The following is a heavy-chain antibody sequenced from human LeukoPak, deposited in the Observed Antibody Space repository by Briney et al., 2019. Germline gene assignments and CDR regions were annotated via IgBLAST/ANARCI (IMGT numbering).Heavy chain of an antibody. Sequence: ASVKVSCKASGYTFTSYGISWVRQAPGQGLEWMGWISAYNGNTNYAQKLQGRVTMTTDTSTSTAYMELRSLRSDDTAVYYCARDSPRIAVAENFDYWGQGTLVTVSS. V-gene: IGHV1-18*01. CDR2: ISAYNGNT. CDR1: GYTFTSYG. J-gene: IGHJ4*02. D-gene: IGHD6-19*01. CDR3: ARDSPRIAVAENFDY.